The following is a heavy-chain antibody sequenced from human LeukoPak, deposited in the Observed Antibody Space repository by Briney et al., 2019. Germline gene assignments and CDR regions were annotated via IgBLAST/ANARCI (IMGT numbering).Heavy chain of an antibody. Sequence: GVSLRLSCAASGVSFSSYWMSWVRKAPGNFRKSVANIKQDGSEKYYVDSVKGRFTISRDNAKTSLYPQMNSLSAEDTAVYYCARASLPLWELLEHYFDYWGQGTLVTVSS. CDR3: ARASLPLWELLEHYFDY. CDR2: IKQDGSEK. J-gene: IGHJ4*02. V-gene: IGHV3-7*01. D-gene: IGHD1-26*01. CDR1: GVSFSSYW.